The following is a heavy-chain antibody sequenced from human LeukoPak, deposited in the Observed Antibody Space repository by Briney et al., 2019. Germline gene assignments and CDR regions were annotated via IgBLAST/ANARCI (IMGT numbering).Heavy chain of an antibody. Sequence: SETLSLTCTVSGGSISSGDYYWSWIRQPPGKGLEWIGYIYNSGSTYYNPSLKSRVTISVDTSKNQFSLKLSSVTAADTAVYYCARDQLGDAVDIWGQGTMVTVSS. D-gene: IGHD3-16*01. CDR3: ARDQLGDAVDI. J-gene: IGHJ3*02. V-gene: IGHV4-30-4*08. CDR2: IYNSGST. CDR1: GGSISSGDYY.